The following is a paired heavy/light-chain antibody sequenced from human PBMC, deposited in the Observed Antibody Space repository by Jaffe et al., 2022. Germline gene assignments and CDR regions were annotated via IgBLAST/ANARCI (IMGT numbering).Heavy chain of an antibody. D-gene: IGHD3-16*02. V-gene: IGHV4-30-2*01. CDR2: IYHSGST. CDR3: AGLFTYYDYIWGSYRPTGWFDP. Sequence: QLQLQESGSGLVKPSQTLSLTCAVSGGSISSGGYSWSWIRQPPGKGLEWIGYIYHSGSTYYNPSLKSRVTISVDRSKNQFSLKLSSVTAADTAVYYCAGLFTYYDYIWGSYRPTGWFDPWGQGTLVTVSS. CDR1: GGSISSGGYS. J-gene: IGHJ5*02.
Light chain of an antibody. J-gene: IGKJ4*01. Sequence: EIVLTQSPDFQSVTPKEKVTITCRASQSIGSSLHWYQQKPDQSPKLLIKYASQSFSGVPSRFSGSGSGTDFTLTINSLEAEDAATYYCHQSSSLPLTFGGGTKVEIK. CDR3: HQSSSLPLT. CDR1: QSIGSS. V-gene: IGKV6-21*01. CDR2: YAS.